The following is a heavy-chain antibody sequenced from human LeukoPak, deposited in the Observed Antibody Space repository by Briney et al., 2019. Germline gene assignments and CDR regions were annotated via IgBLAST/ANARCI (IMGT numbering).Heavy chain of an antibody. CDR2: IYYSGST. Sequence: SETLSLTCTVSGGSISSYYWSWIRQPPGKGLEWIGYIYYSGSTNYNPSLKSRVTISVDTSKNQFSLKLSSVTAADTAVYYCARDRAYYYDSSTYPAAFDIWGQGTMVTVSS. CDR1: GGSISSYY. V-gene: IGHV4-59*12. D-gene: IGHD3-22*01. J-gene: IGHJ3*02. CDR3: ARDRAYYYDSSTYPAAFDI.